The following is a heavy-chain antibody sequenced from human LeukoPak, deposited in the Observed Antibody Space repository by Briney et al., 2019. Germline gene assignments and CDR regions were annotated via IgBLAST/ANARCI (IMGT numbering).Heavy chain of an antibody. D-gene: IGHD6-13*01. CDR1: GFTFSSYA. CDR2: ISGSGGSI. Sequence: GGSLRLSCAASGFTFSSYAVSWVRQAPGKGLEWVSSISGSGGSIYYADSVKGRFTIPRDNSKSTLYLQMNSLRAEDTAIYYCAKEAVAAAGPFDYWGQGTLVTVSS. CDR3: AKEAVAAAGPFDY. J-gene: IGHJ4*02. V-gene: IGHV3-23*01.